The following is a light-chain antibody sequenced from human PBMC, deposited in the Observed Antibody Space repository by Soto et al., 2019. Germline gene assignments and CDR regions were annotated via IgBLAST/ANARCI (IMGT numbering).Light chain of an antibody. V-gene: IGKV1-39*01. J-gene: IGKJ1*01. CDR2: AAS. CDR3: QHSYSNSAWT. CDR1: QSISSY. Sequence: DIQMTQSPSSLSASVGDRVTITCRASQSISSYLNWYQQKTGKAHKLLIYAASSLQSGVPSRFSGSGSGTDFTLTISSLQPEEFATYYCQHSYSNSAWTFGQGTKVEIK.